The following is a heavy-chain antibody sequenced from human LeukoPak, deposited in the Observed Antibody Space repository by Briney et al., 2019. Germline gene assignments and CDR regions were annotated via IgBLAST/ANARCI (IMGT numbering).Heavy chain of an antibody. CDR2: IFPHDSDT. CDR3: AKFGIRVCISSTRCYTSFFYYGMDV. D-gene: IGHD2-2*02. V-gene: IGHV5-51*01. Sequence: GESLKISCKGSGYRFLDYWIGWVRQMPGKGPELMGLIFPHDSDTKYSPSFEGQVTISVDKSMSTAYVQWGSLRASDIAIYYCAKFGIRVCISSTRCYTSFFYYGMDVWGQGTTVTVSS. J-gene: IGHJ6*02. CDR1: GYRFLDYW.